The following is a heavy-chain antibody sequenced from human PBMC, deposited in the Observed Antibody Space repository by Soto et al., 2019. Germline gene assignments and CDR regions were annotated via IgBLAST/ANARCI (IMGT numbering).Heavy chain of an antibody. CDR2: IIPIFGTA. V-gene: IGHV1-69*06. Sequence: ASVKVSCKASGGTFSSYAISWVRQAPGQGLEWMGGIIPIFGTANYAQKFQGRVTITADKSTSTAYMELSSLRSEDTAVYYCARASSSWYYYYYGMDVWGQGTTVTVSS. CDR3: ARASSSWYYYYYGMDV. J-gene: IGHJ6*02. D-gene: IGHD6-13*01. CDR1: GGTFSSYA.